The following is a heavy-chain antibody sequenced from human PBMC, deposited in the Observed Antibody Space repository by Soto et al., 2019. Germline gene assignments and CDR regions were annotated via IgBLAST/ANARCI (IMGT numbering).Heavy chain of an antibody. CDR1: GFTFSSYW. CDR3: ARERSASDDFWSGGDY. Sequence: EVQLVESGGALVQPGGSLTLSCAASGFTFSSYWMCWVRQAPGKGPEWVANIKQDGSEKYYVDSVKGRFIITTDLAKNSLYLQMSWLRAEDTAVYYCARERSASDDFWSGGDYWGQGTLVTVSA. J-gene: IGHJ4*02. D-gene: IGHD3-3*01. CDR2: IKQDGSEK. V-gene: IGHV3-7*03.